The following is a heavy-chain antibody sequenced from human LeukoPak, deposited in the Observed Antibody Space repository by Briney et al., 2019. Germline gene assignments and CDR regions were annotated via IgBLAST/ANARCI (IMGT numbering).Heavy chain of an antibody. CDR3: ARVPPSSGYSMDV. CDR1: GFTFSNYW. Sequence: AGGSLRLSCAASGFTFSNYWMTWVRQAPGKGLEWVANIKHDGGEKYYVDSVKGRFTISRDNAKNSLYLQMNSLRAEDTAVYYCARVPPSSGYSMDVWGKGTTVTISS. V-gene: IGHV3-7*01. CDR2: IKHDGGEK. J-gene: IGHJ6*04. D-gene: IGHD3-22*01.